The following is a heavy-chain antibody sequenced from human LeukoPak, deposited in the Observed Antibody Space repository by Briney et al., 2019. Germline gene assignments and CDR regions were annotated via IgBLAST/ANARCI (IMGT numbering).Heavy chain of an antibody. CDR3: ASGYSSGRRSFDI. V-gene: IGHV1-2*02. CDR1: GYSFTGYY. D-gene: IGHD6-19*01. CDR2: INPNSGGT. J-gene: IGHJ3*02. Sequence: ASVKVSCKASGYSFTGYYIYWVRQAPGQGLEWMGWINPNSGGTNYAQKFQGRVTMTRDTSISTAYMELSSLRSEDTAVYYCASGYSSGRRSFDIWGQGTMVTVSS.